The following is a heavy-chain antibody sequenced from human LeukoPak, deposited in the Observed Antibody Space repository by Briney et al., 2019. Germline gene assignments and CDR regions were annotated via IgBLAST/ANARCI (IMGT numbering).Heavy chain of an antibody. D-gene: IGHD6-19*01. Sequence: GSLRLSCAASGFTVSSNYMSWVRQAPGKGLEWIGEINHSGSTNYNPSLKSRVTISVDTSKNQFSLKLSSVTAADTAVYYCARQPRLAVAFRTTGYFDYWGQGTLVTVSS. CDR2: INHSGST. CDR1: GFTVSSNY. CDR3: ARQPRLAVAFRTTGYFDY. V-gene: IGHV4-34*01. J-gene: IGHJ4*02.